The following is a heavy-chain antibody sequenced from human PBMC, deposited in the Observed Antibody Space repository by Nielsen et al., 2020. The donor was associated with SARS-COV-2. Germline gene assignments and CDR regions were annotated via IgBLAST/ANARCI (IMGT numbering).Heavy chain of an antibody. D-gene: IGHD1-26*01. CDR2: ISAGGGDST. CDR3: ASGAYFAS. Sequence: GESLKISCAASGFMFDNYAMSWVRHAPGKGLEWVSGISAGGGDSTYYIDSVKGRFTISRDNSKNTLYLQMNSLRAEDTAVYYCASGAYFASWGQGTLVTVSS. V-gene: IGHV3-23*01. CDR1: GFMFDNYA. J-gene: IGHJ4*02.